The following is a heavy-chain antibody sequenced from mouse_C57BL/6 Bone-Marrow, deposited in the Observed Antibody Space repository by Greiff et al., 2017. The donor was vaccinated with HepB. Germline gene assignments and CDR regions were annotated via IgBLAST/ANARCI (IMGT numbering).Heavy chain of an antibody. J-gene: IGHJ3*01. CDR3: TTYDYDVWFAY. V-gene: IGHV14-4*01. Sequence: VHLKESGAELVRPGASVKLSCTASGFNIKDDYMHWVKQRPEQGLEWIGWIDPENGDTEYASKFQGKATITADTSSNTAYLQLSSLTSEDTAVYYCTTYDYDVWFAYWGQGTLVTVSA. CDR2: IDPENGDT. CDR1: GFNIKDDY. D-gene: IGHD2-4*01.